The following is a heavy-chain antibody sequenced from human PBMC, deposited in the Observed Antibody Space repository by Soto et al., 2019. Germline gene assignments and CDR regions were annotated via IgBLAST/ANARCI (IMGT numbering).Heavy chain of an antibody. Sequence: PGGSLRLSCAASGFTFSSYAMSWVRQAPGKGLEWVSGINSDGSITNYADSVEGRFTISRDNAKKTLYLQMNNLRAEDTAVYYCARLNDYGGPGIGFDPWGQGTLVTVSS. CDR1: GFTFSSYA. CDR3: ARLNDYGGPGIGFDP. CDR2: INSDGSIT. J-gene: IGHJ5*02. D-gene: IGHD4-17*01. V-gene: IGHV3-74*01.